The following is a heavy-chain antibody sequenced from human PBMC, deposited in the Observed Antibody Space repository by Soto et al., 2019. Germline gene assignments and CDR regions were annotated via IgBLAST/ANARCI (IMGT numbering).Heavy chain of an antibody. CDR3: ARDRAMEDYYYYGMDV. CDR1: GGSIGSYY. V-gene: IGHV4-59*01. CDR2: IYYSDSI. J-gene: IGHJ6*02. Sequence: SETLSLTCTVSGGSIGSYYWSWIRQPPGKGLEWIGYIYYSDSINYNPSLKSRVIISDDTSKNQFSLRLSSVTAADTAVYYCARDRAMEDYYYYGMDVWGQGTTVTVSS. D-gene: IGHD5-18*01.